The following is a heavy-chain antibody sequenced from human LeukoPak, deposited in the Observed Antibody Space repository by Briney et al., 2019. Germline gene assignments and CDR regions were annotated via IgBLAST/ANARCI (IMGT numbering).Heavy chain of an antibody. CDR2: IYYSGST. J-gene: IGHJ6*02. D-gene: IGHD6-19*01. V-gene: IGHV4-59*08. CDR3: ARSQSTGWYNGGLDV. Sequence: PGGSLRLSCAASGFTFSSYAMHWVRQPPGKGLEWIAYIYYSGSTSYNPSLKSRVTISVDTSKNQFSLKLSSVTAADTAVYYCARSQSTGWYNGGLDVWGQGTTVTVSS. CDR1: GFTFSSYA.